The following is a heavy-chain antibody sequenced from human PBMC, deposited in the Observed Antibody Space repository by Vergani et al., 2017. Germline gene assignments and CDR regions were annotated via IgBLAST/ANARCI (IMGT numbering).Heavy chain of an antibody. V-gene: IGHV3-21*01. Sequence: EVQLVESGGGLVKPGGSLRLSCAASGFTFSSYSMNWVRQAPGKGLEWVSSISSSSSYIYYADSVKGRFTISRDNAKNSLYLQMNSLRAEDTAVYYCARDGGSSWYSDAFDIWGQGTMVTVSS. CDR2: ISSSSSYI. CDR3: ARDGGSSWYSDAFDI. J-gene: IGHJ3*02. CDR1: GFTFSSYS. D-gene: IGHD6-13*01.